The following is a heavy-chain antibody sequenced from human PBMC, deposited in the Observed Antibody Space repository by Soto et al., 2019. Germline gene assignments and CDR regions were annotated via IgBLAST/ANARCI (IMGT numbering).Heavy chain of an antibody. CDR2: INPSGGSI. J-gene: IGHJ6*02. V-gene: IGHV1-46*01. Sequence: QVQVVQSGAEVKKPGASVKVSCKASGYTFTTYYIHWVRQATGQVLEWMGVINPSGGSINYAQKFQGRVTMTRDTSTSTVYMELSSLRSEDTAVYYCARDRGRGGSYYIYFYGMDVWGQGTTVTVSS. CDR1: GYTFTTYY. D-gene: IGHD1-26*01. CDR3: ARDRGRGGSYYIYFYGMDV.